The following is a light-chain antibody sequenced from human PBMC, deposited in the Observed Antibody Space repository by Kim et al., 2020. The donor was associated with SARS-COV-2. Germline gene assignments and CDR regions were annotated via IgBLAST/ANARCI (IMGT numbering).Light chain of an antibody. CDR1: SIGSKS. Sequence: GKTDRVSCGGNSIGSKSVHWYQQKSGQAPVLVIYYDSDRPSGIPERFSGSNSGNTATLTISRVEAGDEADYYCQVWDSSSDHRVVFGGGTQLTVL. CDR3: QVWDSSSDHRVV. V-gene: IGLV3-21*04. J-gene: IGLJ2*01. CDR2: YDS.